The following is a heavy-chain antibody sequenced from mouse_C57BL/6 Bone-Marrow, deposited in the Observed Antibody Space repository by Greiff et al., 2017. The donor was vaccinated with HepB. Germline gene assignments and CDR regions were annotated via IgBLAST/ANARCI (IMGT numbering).Heavy chain of an antibody. J-gene: IGHJ2*01. CDR2: IRLKSDNYAT. CDR3: TIYYGSRHFDF. Sequence: EVKLEESGGGLVQPGGSMKLSCVASGFTFSNYWMNWVRQSPGKGLEWVAQIRLKSDNYATHYAESVKGRFTISRDDSKSSVYLQMNNLRAEDTGVYYCTIYYGSRHFDFGGQGTTPTVTS. V-gene: IGHV6-3*01. D-gene: IGHD1-1*01. CDR1: GFTFSNYW.